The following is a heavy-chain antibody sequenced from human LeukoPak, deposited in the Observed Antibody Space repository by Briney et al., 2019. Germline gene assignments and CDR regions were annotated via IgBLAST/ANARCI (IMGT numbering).Heavy chain of an antibody. CDR1: GDSINAYY. CDR2: ISYSGST. V-gene: IGHV4-59*01. J-gene: IGHJ1*01. CDR3: ARDTGSSWYPEYFHH. D-gene: IGHD6-13*01. Sequence: PSETLSLTCTVSGDSINAYYWSWIRQSPGKGLECIGYISYSGSTKYNPSLRSRVTISIDTSKNQFSLKVTSVTAADTAVYYCARDTGSSWYPEYFHHWGQGALVTVSS.